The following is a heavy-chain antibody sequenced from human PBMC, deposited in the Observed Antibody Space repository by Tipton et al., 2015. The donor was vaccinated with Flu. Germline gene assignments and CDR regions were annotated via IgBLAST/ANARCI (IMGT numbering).Heavy chain of an antibody. CDR1: GGSISSSSYY. J-gene: IGHJ4*02. D-gene: IGHD3-22*01. V-gene: IGHV4-39*07. CDR3: ARGAYYGTKY. CDR2: IYYSGST. Sequence: TLSLTCTVSGGSISSSSYYWGWIRQPPGKGLEWIGSIYYSGSTNYNPSLKSRVTISVDTSKNQFSLKLSSVTAADTAVYYCARGAYYGTKYWGQGTLVTVSS.